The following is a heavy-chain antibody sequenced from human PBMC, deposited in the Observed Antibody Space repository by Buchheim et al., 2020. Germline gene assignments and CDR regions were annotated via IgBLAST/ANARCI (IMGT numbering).Heavy chain of an antibody. J-gene: IGHJ4*02. CDR2: IYYSGST. CDR3: ARFPVQRKPY. D-gene: IGHD5-24*01. CDR1: GASMNDYY. Sequence: QVLLQESGPGMVKPSETLSLTCNVSGASMNDYYWSWIRQPPGKGLEWLGYIYYSGSTNYNPSLKIRVTISIDTSKNQFSLRLTSVTAADTAVYYCARFPVQRKPYWGQGIL. V-gene: IGHV4-59*01.